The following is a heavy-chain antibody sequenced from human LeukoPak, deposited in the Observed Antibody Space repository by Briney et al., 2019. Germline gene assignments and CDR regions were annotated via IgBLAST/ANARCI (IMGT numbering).Heavy chain of an antibody. J-gene: IGHJ6*02. V-gene: IGHV3-21*01. CDR3: ARDILVDCGGDCYWYYYYGMDV. CDR2: ISSSGSYI. CDR1: GFTFSSYS. Sequence: PGGSLRLSCAASGFTFSSYSMNWVRQAPGKGLEWVSSISSSGSYIYYADSVKGRFTISRDNAKNSLYLQMNSLRAEDTAVYYCARDILVDCGGDCYWYYYYGMDVWGQGTTVTVSS. D-gene: IGHD2-21*02.